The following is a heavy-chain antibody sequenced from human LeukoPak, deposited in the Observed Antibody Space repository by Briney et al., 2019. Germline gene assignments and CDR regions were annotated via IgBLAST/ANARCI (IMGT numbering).Heavy chain of an antibody. Sequence: QPGGSLRLSCAASGVTFSSYGMSWVRQAPGKGLEWVSAISGSGTFTYYADSVKGRFTISRDNSKNTLYLQLNSLRAEDTAVYYCAKDPLGPRYCSGTSCSNWFDPWGQGTLVTVSS. CDR2: ISGSGTFT. V-gene: IGHV3-23*01. J-gene: IGHJ5*02. D-gene: IGHD2-2*01. CDR1: GVTFSSYG. CDR3: AKDPLGPRYCSGTSCSNWFDP.